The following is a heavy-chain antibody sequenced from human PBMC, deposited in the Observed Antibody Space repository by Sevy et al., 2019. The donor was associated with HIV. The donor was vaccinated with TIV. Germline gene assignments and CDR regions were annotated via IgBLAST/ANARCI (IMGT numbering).Heavy chain of an antibody. V-gene: IGHV3-30*04. CDR1: GFTFSSYP. J-gene: IGHJ6*02. CDR2: ISSDGSYQ. Sequence: GGSLRLSCVTSGFTFSSYPMHWVRQAPGKGLEWVAIISSDGSYQYYADSVKGRFTISRDNSKSTVFLHLNSLRGEDTAVYYCARSSLAVAGSYGLDVWGHGTTVTVSS. D-gene: IGHD6-19*01. CDR3: ARSSLAVAGSYGLDV.